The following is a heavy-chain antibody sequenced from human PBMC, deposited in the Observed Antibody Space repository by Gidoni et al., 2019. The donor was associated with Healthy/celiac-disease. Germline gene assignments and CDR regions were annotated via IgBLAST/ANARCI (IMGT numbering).Heavy chain of an antibody. Sequence: QVQLVQSGAEVTKPGASVKVSFKASGYTFPSYAMHRVRQAPGQRLEWMGWINAGNGNTKYSQKFQGRVTITRDTSASTAYMELSSLRSEDTAVYYCARMSERGDYFDRPYYFDYWGQGTLVTVSS. CDR2: INAGNGNT. V-gene: IGHV1-3*01. CDR3: ARMSERGDYFDRPYYFDY. D-gene: IGHD2-21*02. CDR1: GYTFPSYA. J-gene: IGHJ4*02.